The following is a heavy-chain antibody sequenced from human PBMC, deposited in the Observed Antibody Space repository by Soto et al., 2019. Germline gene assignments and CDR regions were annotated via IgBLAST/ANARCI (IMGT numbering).Heavy chain of an antibody. D-gene: IGHD4-17*01. CDR2: ISGSGGDT. J-gene: IGHJ4*02. Sequence: WGSLRLSCAATGFTLRTNGMSWVRQAPGKGLEWVSSISGSGGDTYYADSLKGRFTISRDNSKNTLYLQMNSLRAEDTALYYCAGHGGFSYLGQGTLVTVSS. V-gene: IGHV3-23*01. CDR1: GFTLRTNG. CDR3: AGHGGFSY.